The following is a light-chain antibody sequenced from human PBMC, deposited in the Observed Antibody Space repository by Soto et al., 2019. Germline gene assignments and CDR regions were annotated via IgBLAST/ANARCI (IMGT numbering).Light chain of an antibody. CDR3: QQYGSSPGYT. V-gene: IGKV3-20*01. CDR2: GAS. Sequence: EIVLMQSPGTLSLSPGERATLSCRASQSVSSDYLAWYQQKPGQAPRLLIYGASSRAPGIPDRFSGSGSGTDFTLIISRLEPEDFAVYYCQQYGSSPGYTFGQGTKLEIK. CDR1: QSVSSDY. J-gene: IGKJ2*01.